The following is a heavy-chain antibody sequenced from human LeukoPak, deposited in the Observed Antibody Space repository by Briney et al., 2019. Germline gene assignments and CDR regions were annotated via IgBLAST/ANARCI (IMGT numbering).Heavy chain of an antibody. CDR2: INAGNGNT. CDR3: ARDVGGDCSFDY. D-gene: IGHD2-21*02. V-gene: IGHV1-3*01. Sequence: RASVKVSCKASGYTFTSYAMHWVRQAPGQRLEWMGWINAGNGNTKYSQEFQGRVTITRDTSASTAYMELSSLRSEDTAVYYCARDVGGDCSFDYWGHGTLVTVSS. J-gene: IGHJ4*01. CDR1: GYTFTSYA.